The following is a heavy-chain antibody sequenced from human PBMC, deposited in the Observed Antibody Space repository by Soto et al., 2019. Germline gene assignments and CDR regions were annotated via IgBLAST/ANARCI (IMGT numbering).Heavy chain of an antibody. J-gene: IGHJ4*02. Sequence: SETLSLTCTVSGGSISSYYWSWIRQPPGKGLEWIGYIYYSGSTNYNPSLKSRVTISVDTSKNQFSLKLSSVTAADTAVYYCARATRDYGDYDYWGQGTLVTVSS. D-gene: IGHD4-17*01. CDR2: IYYSGST. V-gene: IGHV4-59*08. CDR3: ARATRDYGDYDY. CDR1: GGSISSYY.